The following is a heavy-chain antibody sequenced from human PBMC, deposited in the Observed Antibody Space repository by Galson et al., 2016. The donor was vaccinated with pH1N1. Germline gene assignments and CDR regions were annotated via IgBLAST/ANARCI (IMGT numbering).Heavy chain of an antibody. CDR1: GGTFNNFT. V-gene: IGHV1-69*13. Sequence: SVKVSCKASGGTFNNFTIHWVRQAPGQGLEWMGGVNPVSETPDFAQEFKGRVTISADELSRTAHMELRNLRPEDTAVYYCSRGGGRHWGYFDLWGQGARGTVTS. J-gene: IGHJ4*02. D-gene: IGHD7-27*01. CDR2: VNPVSETP. CDR3: SRGGGRHWGYFDL.